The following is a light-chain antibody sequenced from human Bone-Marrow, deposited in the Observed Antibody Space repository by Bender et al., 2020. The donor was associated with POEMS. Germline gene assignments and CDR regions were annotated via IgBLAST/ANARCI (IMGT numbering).Light chain of an antibody. Sequence: QSVLTQPPSASGTPGQRVTISCSGGSSNIGAHAVNWYQQHPGKAPKLMIYEVSKRPSGVPARFSGSKSGNTASLTVSGLQAEDEADYYCSSYAGNNNLIFGGGTKLTVL. CDR2: EVS. CDR1: SSNIGAHA. V-gene: IGLV2-8*01. CDR3: SSYAGNNNLI. J-gene: IGLJ2*01.